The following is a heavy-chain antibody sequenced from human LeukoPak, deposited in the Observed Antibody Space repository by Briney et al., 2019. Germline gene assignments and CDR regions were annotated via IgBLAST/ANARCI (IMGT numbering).Heavy chain of an antibody. CDR2: VSFDGSNR. D-gene: IGHD2-2*01. CDR1: GFTFSSCG. V-gene: IGHV3-30*18. Sequence: GGSLRLSCAASGFTFSSCGMHWVRQAPGKGLEWVAVVSFDGSNRYYADSVKGRFTISRDNSKNTLYLQMNSLRAEDTAVYYCAKEDIGYCSSGSCYAYDYWGQGTLVTVSS. CDR3: AKEDIGYCSSGSCYAYDY. J-gene: IGHJ4*02.